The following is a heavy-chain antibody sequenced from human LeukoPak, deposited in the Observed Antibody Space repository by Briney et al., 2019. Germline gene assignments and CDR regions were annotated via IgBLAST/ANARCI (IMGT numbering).Heavy chain of an antibody. J-gene: IGHJ4*02. CDR3: AKAWGSGSPRLDY. CDR2: ISGSGGST. D-gene: IGHD3-10*01. CDR1: GFTFSSYG. Sequence: GRSLRLSCAASGFTFSSYGMHWVRQAPGKGLEWVSAISGSGGSTYYADSVKGRFTISRDNSKNTLYLQMNSLRAEDTAVYYCAKAWGSGSPRLDYRGQGTLVTVSS. V-gene: IGHV3-23*01.